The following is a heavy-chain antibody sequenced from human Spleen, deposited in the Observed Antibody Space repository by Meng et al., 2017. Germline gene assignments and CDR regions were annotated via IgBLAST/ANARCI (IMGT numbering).Heavy chain of an antibody. CDR2: IKQDGSEK. Sequence: GGSLRLSCAASGFTFRGFAMSWVRQAPGKGLEWVANIKQDGSEKYYVDSVKGRFTISRDNAKNSLYLQMNSLRADDTAVYYCASRAVTGPYYYYGMDVWGQGTTVTVSS. D-gene: IGHD6-19*01. V-gene: IGHV3-7*01. CDR1: GFTFRGFA. J-gene: IGHJ6*02. CDR3: ASRAVTGPYYYYGMDV.